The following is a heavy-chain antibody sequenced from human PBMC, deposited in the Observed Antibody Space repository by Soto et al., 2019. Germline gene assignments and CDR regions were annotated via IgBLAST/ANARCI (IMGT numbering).Heavy chain of an antibody. J-gene: IGHJ6*02. Sequence: SVKVSCKASGGTFSSYAISWVRQAPGQGLEWMGGIIPIFGTANYAQKFQGRVTITADESTSTAYMELSSLRPEDTAVYYCARGGGYYDSIGPGEATYYYYGMDVWGQGTTVTVSS. CDR1: GGTFSSYA. CDR2: IIPIFGTA. CDR3: ARGGGYYDSIGPGEATYYYYGMDV. D-gene: IGHD3-22*01. V-gene: IGHV1-69*13.